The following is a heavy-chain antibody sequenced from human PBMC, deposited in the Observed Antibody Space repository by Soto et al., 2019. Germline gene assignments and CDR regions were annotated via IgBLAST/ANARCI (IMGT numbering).Heavy chain of an antibody. D-gene: IGHD3-22*01. CDR2: IYHSGST. CDR3: ARGGVDYYGSSGYYFSPYYFDY. Sequence: PSETLSLTCAVSGVSISIGGYSWSWIRQPPGKGLEWIGYIYHSGSTYYNPSLKSRVTISVDRSKNQFSLKLSSVTAADTAVYYCARGGVDYYGSSGYYFSPYYFDYWGQGTLVTVSS. J-gene: IGHJ4*02. V-gene: IGHV4-30-2*01. CDR1: GVSISIGGYS.